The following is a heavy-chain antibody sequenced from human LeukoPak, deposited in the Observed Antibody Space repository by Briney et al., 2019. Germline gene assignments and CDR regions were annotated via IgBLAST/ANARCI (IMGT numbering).Heavy chain of an antibody. D-gene: IGHD3-3*01. Sequence: SETLALICTFSVGSISSYYWIWIPQPSGKGLECIMRIYTSGSTNYNPSLKSRVTMSVDTSKNQFSLKLSSVTAADTAVYYCARADDEDYYYGMDVWGQGPTVTVSS. V-gene: IGHV4-4*07. J-gene: IGHJ6*02. CDR3: ARADDEDYYYGMDV. CDR2: IYTSGST. CDR1: VGSISSYY.